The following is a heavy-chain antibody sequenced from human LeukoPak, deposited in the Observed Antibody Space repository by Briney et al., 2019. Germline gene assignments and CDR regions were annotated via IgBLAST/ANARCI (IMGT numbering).Heavy chain of an antibody. Sequence: PSETLSLTCAVYGGSFSGYYWSWIRQPPGKGLEWIGEINHSGSTNYNPSLKSRVTISVDTSKNQFSLKLSSVTAADTAVYYCAGPTYYDFWSGYSSAFDIWGQGTMVTVSS. J-gene: IGHJ3*02. CDR1: GGSFSGYY. D-gene: IGHD3-3*01. CDR3: AGPTYYDFWSGYSSAFDI. CDR2: INHSGST. V-gene: IGHV4-34*01.